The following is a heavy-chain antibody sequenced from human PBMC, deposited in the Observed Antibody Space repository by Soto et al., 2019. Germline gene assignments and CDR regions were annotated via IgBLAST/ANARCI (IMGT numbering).Heavy chain of an antibody. CDR2: ISYDGSNK. D-gene: IGHD3-3*01. Sequence: SLRLSCAASGFTFSSYGMHWVRQAPGKGLEWVAVISYDGSNKYYADSVKGRFTISRDNSKNTLYLQMNSLRAEDTAVYYCAEDSYYDFWSGYPPLYYGMDVWGQGTTVTVSS. CDR3: AEDSYYDFWSGYPPLYYGMDV. J-gene: IGHJ6*02. CDR1: GFTFSSYG. V-gene: IGHV3-30*18.